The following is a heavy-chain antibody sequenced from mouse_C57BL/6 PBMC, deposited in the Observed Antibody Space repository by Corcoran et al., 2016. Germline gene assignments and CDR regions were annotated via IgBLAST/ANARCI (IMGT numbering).Heavy chain of an antibody. CDR3: AIPELRDWYFDV. Sequence: DVQLQESGPGLVKPSQSLSLTCSVTGYSITSGYYWNWIRQFPGNKLEWMGYISYDGSNNYNPSLKNRISITRDTSKNQFFLKLNSVTTEDTATYYCAIPELRDWYFDVWGTGTTVTVSS. V-gene: IGHV3-6*01. CDR1: GYSITSGYY. D-gene: IGHD1-1*01. CDR2: ISYDGSN. J-gene: IGHJ1*03.